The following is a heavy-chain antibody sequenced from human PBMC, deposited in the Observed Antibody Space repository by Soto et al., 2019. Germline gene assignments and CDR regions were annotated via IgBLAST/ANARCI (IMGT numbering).Heavy chain of an antibody. CDR1: GFTFSDYY. Sequence: QVQLVESGGGLVKPGGSLRLSCAASGFTFSDYYMSWIRQAPGKGLEWVSDISSSGSIIYYADSVKGRFTISRDNAKNSLYLQMNRLRAKDTAVYSCARVNGYYYYGIDVWGQGTTVTVSS. V-gene: IGHV3-11*01. D-gene: IGHD3-22*01. J-gene: IGHJ6*02. CDR2: ISSSGSII. CDR3: ARVNGYYYYGIDV.